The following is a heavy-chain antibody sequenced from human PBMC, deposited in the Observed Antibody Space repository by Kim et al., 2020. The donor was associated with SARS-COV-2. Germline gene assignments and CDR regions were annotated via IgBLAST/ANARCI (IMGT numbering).Heavy chain of an antibody. CDR1: GFTFSSYE. V-gene: IGHV3-48*03. CDR3: ARDTLTALAYCGGDCYPYYYYYGMDV. D-gene: IGHD2-21*02. Sequence: GGSLRLSCAASGFTFSSYEMNWVRQAPGKGLEWVSYISSSGSTIYYADSVKGRFTISRDNAKNSLYLQMNSLRAEDTAVYYCARDTLTALAYCGGDCYPYYYYYGMDVWGQGTTVTVSS. CDR2: ISSSGSTI. J-gene: IGHJ6*02.